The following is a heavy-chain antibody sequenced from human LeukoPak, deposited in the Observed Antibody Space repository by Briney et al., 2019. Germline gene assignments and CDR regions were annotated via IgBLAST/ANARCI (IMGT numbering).Heavy chain of an antibody. CDR3: AKGVVVVAASGVAFDI. V-gene: IGHV3-23*01. D-gene: IGHD2-15*01. CDR1: GFTFSSYA. CDR2: ISGSGGST. Sequence: GGSLRLSCAASGFTFSSYAMSWVRQAPGKGLEWVSAISGSGGSTYYADSVKGRFTISRDNSKNTLYLQMNSLRAEDTAVYYCAKGVVVVAASGVAFDIWGQGTMVTVSS. J-gene: IGHJ3*02.